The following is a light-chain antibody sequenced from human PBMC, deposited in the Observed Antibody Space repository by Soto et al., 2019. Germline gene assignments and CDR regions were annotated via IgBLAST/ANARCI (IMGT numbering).Light chain of an antibody. J-gene: IGLJ2*01. V-gene: IGLV1-40*01. CDR2: DNT. CDR3: QSYDRSLSAVV. Sequence: QSVLTQPPSVSGAPGQRVTISCTGSRSDIGAGYRVRWYQQVPGAAPKLLIYDNTNRPSGVSARFFGSKSGTSASLAITGLQAEDEADYYCQSYDRSLSAVVFGGGTKVPS. CDR1: RSDIGAGYR.